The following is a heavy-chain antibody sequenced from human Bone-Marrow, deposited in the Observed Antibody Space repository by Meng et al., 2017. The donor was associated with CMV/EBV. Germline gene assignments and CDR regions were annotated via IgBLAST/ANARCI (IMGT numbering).Heavy chain of an antibody. Sequence: ASVKVSCKASGYTFTGYYMHWVRQAPGQGLEWMGWINPNSGGTNYAQKFQGRVTMTRDTSISTAYMELSRLRSDDTAVYYCARDNYYDSSHEAYWGQGTLVTVYS. V-gene: IGHV1-2*02. D-gene: IGHD3-22*01. CDR3: ARDNYYDSSHEAY. CDR1: GYTFTGYY. J-gene: IGHJ4*02. CDR2: INPNSGGT.